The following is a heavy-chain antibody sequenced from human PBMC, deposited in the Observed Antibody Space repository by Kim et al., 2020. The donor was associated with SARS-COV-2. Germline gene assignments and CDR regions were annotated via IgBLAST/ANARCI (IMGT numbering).Heavy chain of an antibody. J-gene: IGHJ4*02. D-gene: IGHD6-19*01. CDR3: AKDPAAYSSGWYYFDY. Sequence: SAKGRFTISRDNSKNTLYLQMNSLRAEDTAVYYCAKDPAAYSSGWYYFDYWGQGTLVTVSS. V-gene: IGHV3-23*01.